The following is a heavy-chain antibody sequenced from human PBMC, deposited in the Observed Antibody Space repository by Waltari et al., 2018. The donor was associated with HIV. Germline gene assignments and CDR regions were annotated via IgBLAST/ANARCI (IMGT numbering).Heavy chain of an antibody. Sequence: HWVRQAPGKGLEYVSAISSNGGSTYYANSVKGRFTISRDNSKNTLYLQMGSLRAEDMAVYYCARLYCSSTSCSFDYWGQGTLVTVSS. CDR2: ISSNGGST. CDR3: ARLYCSSTSCSFDY. J-gene: IGHJ4*02. D-gene: IGHD2-2*01. V-gene: IGHV3-64*01.